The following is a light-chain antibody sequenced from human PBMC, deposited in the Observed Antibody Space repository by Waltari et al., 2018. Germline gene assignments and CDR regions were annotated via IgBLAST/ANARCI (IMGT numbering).Light chain of an antibody. CDR2: DAS. V-gene: IGKV3-11*01. CDR3: QQRTDRPPVT. J-gene: IGKJ1*01. Sequence: EVVLTQSPATLSLSPGERATLSCRASQSVSVYFAWYQQKPGQAPRLLIYDASDRATGVPARFSGSGSGTDFTLTISSLEPEEFAVYYCQQRTDRPPVTFGQGTRVEMK. CDR1: QSVSVY.